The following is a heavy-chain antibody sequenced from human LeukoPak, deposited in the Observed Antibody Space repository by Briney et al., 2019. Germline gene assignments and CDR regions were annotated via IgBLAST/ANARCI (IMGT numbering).Heavy chain of an antibody. V-gene: IGHV3-11*06. Sequence: PGGSLRLSCAASGFTFSDYYMSWIRQALGKGLEWISYISSSSNYKNYADSVQGRFTISRDNAKSSLYLQMNGLRAVDTAVYYCARHGLYDSTDYWTFQHWGQGTLVTVSS. CDR2: ISSSSNYK. CDR1: GFTFSDYY. J-gene: IGHJ1*01. CDR3: ARHGLYDSTDYWTFQH. D-gene: IGHD3-22*01.